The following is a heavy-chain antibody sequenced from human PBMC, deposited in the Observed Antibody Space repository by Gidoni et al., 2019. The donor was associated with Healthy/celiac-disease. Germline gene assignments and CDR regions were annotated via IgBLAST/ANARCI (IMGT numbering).Heavy chain of an antibody. CDR1: GFTFSSYA. D-gene: IGHD3-3*01. CDR2: ISDDGSNK. CDR3: ARSEGRGRFLEWLPSLAHNYFDY. V-gene: IGHV3-30-3*01. J-gene: IGHJ4*02. Sequence: QVQLVESGGGVVQPGRSLRLSCAASGFTFSSYAMHWVRQAPGKGLEWVAVISDDGSNKYYSDSVKGRFTISRDNSKNTLYLQMNSLRAEDTAVYYCARSEGRGRFLEWLPSLAHNYFDYWGQGTLVTVSS.